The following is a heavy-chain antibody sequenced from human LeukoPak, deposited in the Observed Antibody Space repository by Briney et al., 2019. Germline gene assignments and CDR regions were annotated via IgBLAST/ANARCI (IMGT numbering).Heavy chain of an antibody. V-gene: IGHV4-34*01. D-gene: IGHD3-16*02. Sequence: PSETLSLTCAVYGGSFSGYYWSWIRQPPGKGLEWIGEINHSGSTNYNPSLKSRVTISVDTSKNQFSLKLSSVTAADTAVYYCARGAMTFGGVIVISRWFDPWGQGTLVTVSS. CDR1: GGSFSGYY. CDR2: INHSGST. J-gene: IGHJ5*02. CDR3: ARGAMTFGGVIVISRWFDP.